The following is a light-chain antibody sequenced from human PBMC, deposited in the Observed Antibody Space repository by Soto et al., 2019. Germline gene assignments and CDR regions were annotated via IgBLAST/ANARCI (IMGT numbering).Light chain of an antibody. Sequence: EIVLTQSPATLSLSPGERATLACRASQSVSSYFAWYQQQPGQAARLLIYDASNRATCIPARFSGSGSGTDFTLAISSLEPEDLAVYYCQQRSQWHGLTFGSGTTVAI. CDR2: DAS. J-gene: IGKJ4*01. CDR3: QQRSQWHGLT. V-gene: IGKV3-11*01. CDR1: QSVSSY.